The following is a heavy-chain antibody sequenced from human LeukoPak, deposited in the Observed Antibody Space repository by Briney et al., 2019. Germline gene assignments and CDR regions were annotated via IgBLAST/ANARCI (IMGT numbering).Heavy chain of an antibody. D-gene: IGHD5-12*01. CDR1: GFTVNSNY. Sequence: GGSLRLSCAASGFTVNSNYMSWVRQAPGKGLEWVSVIYSGGSTYYADSVKGRFTISRDNSKNTLYLQMNSLRAEDTAVYYCARSGYSGYDFKNFDYWGQGTLVTVSS. V-gene: IGHV3-66*02. CDR2: IYSGGST. CDR3: ARSGYSGYDFKNFDY. J-gene: IGHJ4*02.